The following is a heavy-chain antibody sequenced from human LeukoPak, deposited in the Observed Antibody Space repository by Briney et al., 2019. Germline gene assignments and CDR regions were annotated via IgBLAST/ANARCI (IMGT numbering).Heavy chain of an antibody. D-gene: IGHD2-15*01. J-gene: IGHJ4*02. CDR3: VRDNPRCCGVVPVNIDDF. Sequence: GGSLRLSCAASGFTFSRDSMNWVRQAPGKGLEWISYISHDSAIKYYADSVRGRFTISRDNAKNSLSLQMHSLRAEDTAVYYCVRDNPRCCGVVPVNIDDFWGQGTLVTVSS. CDR1: GFTFSRDS. CDR2: ISHDSAIK. V-gene: IGHV3-48*01.